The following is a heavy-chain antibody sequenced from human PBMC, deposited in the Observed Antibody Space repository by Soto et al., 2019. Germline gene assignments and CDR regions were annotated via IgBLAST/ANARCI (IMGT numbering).Heavy chain of an antibody. Sequence: GASVKVSCKASGYTFTSYGISWVRQAPGQGLEWMGWISAYNGNTNYAQKLQGRVTMTTDTSTSTAYMELRSLRSDDTAVYYCARDFYYYGSGTMGGYFDYWGQGTLVTVSS. CDR2: ISAYNGNT. D-gene: IGHD3-10*01. CDR3: ARDFYYYGSGTMGGYFDY. CDR1: GYTFTSYG. J-gene: IGHJ4*02. V-gene: IGHV1-18*01.